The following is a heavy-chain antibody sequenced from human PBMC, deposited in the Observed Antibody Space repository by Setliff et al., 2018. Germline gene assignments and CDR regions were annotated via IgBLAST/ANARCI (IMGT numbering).Heavy chain of an antibody. CDR1: GFGFSSYT. V-gene: IGHV3-21*01. CDR2: ISIRSDYI. CDR3: ATAYITGWYPSYFNY. J-gene: IGHJ4*02. Sequence: PGGSLRLSCEGSGFGFSSYTMNWVRQTPGGGLEWVSSISIRSDYINYADSVKGRFVISGDNANNSLFLQMNGLRAEDTAIYYCATAYITGWYPSYFNYWGQGTLVTVSS. D-gene: IGHD6-19*01.